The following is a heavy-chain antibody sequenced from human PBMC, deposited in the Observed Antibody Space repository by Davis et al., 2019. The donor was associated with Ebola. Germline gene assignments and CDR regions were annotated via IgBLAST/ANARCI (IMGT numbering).Heavy chain of an antibody. CDR1: GYTFTRYD. CDR2: MNPNSGNT. D-gene: IGHD2-2*01. V-gene: IGHV1-8*01. J-gene: IGHJ5*02. Sequence: AASVPVSCKASGYTFTRYDINWVRQAPGQGLERMGWMNPNSGNTGYAQKSQGRVTMTRNTSISTAYMELSSLRSEDTAVYYCARRAYCSSTSCYWRTRRLNLPTTTKNWFDPWGQGTLVTISS. CDR3: ARRAYCSSTSCYWRTRRLNLPTTTKNWFDP.